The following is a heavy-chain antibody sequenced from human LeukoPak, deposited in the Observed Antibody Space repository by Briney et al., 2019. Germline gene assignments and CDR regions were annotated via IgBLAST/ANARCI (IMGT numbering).Heavy chain of an antibody. V-gene: IGHV3-30*18. CDR3: AKDLGIAARPVDY. CDR2: ISYDGSNK. D-gene: IGHD6-6*01. J-gene: IGHJ4*02. CDR1: GFTFSSYA. Sequence: PGRSLRLSCAASGFTFSSYAMHWVRQAPGKGLEWVAVISYDGSNKYYVDSVKGRFTISRDNSKNTLYLQMNSLRAEDTAVYYCAKDLGIAARPVDYWGQGTLVTVSS.